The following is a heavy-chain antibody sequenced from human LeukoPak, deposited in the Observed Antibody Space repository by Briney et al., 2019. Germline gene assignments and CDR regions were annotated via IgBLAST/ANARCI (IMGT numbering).Heavy chain of an antibody. CDR3: ARDASDYDSSGYFLIGAFDI. Sequence: SETLSLTCAVYGGSFSGYYWGWIRQPPGKGLEWIGSIYYSGSTYYNPSLKSRVTISVDTSKNQFSLKLSSVTAADTAVYYCARDASDYDSSGYFLIGAFDIWGQGTMVTVSS. CDR1: GGSFSGYY. J-gene: IGHJ3*02. D-gene: IGHD3-22*01. CDR2: IYYSGST. V-gene: IGHV4-34*01.